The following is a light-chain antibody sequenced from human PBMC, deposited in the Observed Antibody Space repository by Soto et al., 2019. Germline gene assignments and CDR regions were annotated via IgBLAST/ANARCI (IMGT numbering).Light chain of an antibody. CDR3: SSYTSSSTLV. V-gene: IGLV2-14*01. CDR2: DVS. CDR1: SSDVGGYNY. J-gene: IGLJ2*01. Sequence: QSALTQPASVSGSPGQSITISCTGTSSDVGGYNYVSWYQQHPGKAPKLMIYDVSNRLSGVSNRFSGSMSGNTASLTISGLQAEDEADYYCSSYTSSSTLVFGGGTKLTVL.